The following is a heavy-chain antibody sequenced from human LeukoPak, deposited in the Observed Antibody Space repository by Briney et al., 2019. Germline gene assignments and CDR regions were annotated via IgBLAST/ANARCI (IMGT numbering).Heavy chain of an antibody. J-gene: IGHJ4*02. Sequence: GSLRLSWGGSGFIFSKAWMNWVRQAPGKGLEGVGRIKSKPDGGTTDYAAPVKGRFTISRDDSKNTVFLQMNSLKTEDTAVYYCATGGINLDFWGQGTLVTVSS. CDR3: ATGGINLDF. V-gene: IGHV3-15*07. CDR1: GFIFSKAW. CDR2: IKSKPDGGTT. D-gene: IGHD5-24*01.